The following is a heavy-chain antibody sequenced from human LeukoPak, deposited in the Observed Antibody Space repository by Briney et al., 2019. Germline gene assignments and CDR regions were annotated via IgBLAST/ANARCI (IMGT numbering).Heavy chain of an antibody. CDR3: ARGGSYGWVYYYYYMDV. CDR1: GYTFTGYY. J-gene: IGHJ6*03. D-gene: IGHD1-26*01. CDR2: INPNSGGT. Sequence: ASVKVSCKASGYTFTGYYMHLVRQAPGQGLEWMGWINPNSGGTNYAQKFQGRVTMTRDTSISTAYMELSRLRSDDTAVYYCARGGSYGWVYYYYYMDVWGKGTTVTVSS. V-gene: IGHV1-2*02.